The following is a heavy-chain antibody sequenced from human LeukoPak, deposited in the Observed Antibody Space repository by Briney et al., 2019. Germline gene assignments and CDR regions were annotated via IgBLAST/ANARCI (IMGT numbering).Heavy chain of an antibody. CDR3: AREGRDSYDSSGYSPDY. CDR1: GFSFRMYA. Sequence: GSLRLSCVGSGFSFRMYAMNWVRQTPGKGLEWIGTIYYSGSTYYNPSLRSRVTISVDTSKNQFSLKLNSMTAADTAVYYCAREGRDSYDSSGYSPDYWGPGALVTVSS. J-gene: IGHJ4*02. V-gene: IGHV4-39*07. D-gene: IGHD3-22*01. CDR2: IYYSGST.